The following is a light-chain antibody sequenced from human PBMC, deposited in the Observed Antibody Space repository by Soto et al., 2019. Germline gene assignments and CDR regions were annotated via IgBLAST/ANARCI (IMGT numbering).Light chain of an antibody. CDR1: QSVSSY. CDR2: DAS. V-gene: IGKV3-11*01. Sequence: EIVLTQSPATLSLSPGERATLSCRASQSVSSYLAWYQQKPGQAPRLLIYDASNRATGIPARFSGSGSGTDFTLTISSLEPEDVAVYYCQQRSNWPRTGGQGTKVEIK. CDR3: QQRSNWPRT. J-gene: IGKJ1*01.